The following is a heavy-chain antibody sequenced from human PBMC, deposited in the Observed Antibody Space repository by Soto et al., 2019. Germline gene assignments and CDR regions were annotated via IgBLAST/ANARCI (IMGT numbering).Heavy chain of an antibody. Sequence: RWVRQAPGKGLEWVSAISGSGGSTYYADSVKGRFTISRDNSKNTLYLQMNSLRAEDTAVYYCAKDRAHIVAIVSDLWGRGTLVTVSS. CDR3: AKDRAHIVAIVSDL. D-gene: IGHD5-12*01. V-gene: IGHV3-23*01. J-gene: IGHJ2*01. CDR2: ISGSGGST.